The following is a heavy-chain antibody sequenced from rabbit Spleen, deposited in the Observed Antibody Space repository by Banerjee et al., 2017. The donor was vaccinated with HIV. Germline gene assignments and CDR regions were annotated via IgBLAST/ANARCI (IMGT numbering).Heavy chain of an antibody. CDR2: IDSGSSGFT. J-gene: IGHJ6*01. CDR1: GVSFNFNNY. CDR3: ARDTSSSFSSYGMDL. D-gene: IGHD1-1*01. Sequence: VESGGDLVKPGASLTLTCTASGVSFNFNNYMCWVRQAPGKGLEWIACIDSGSSGFTYFASWAKGRFTISKTSSTTVTLQMTSLTAADTATYFCARDTSSSFSSYGMDLWGPGTLVT. V-gene: IGHV1S40*01.